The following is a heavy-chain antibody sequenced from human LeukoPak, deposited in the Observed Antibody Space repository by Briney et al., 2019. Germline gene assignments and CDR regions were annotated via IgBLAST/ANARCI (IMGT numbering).Heavy chain of an antibody. Sequence: GESLHISCKGSGYSFTTSWIGWVRQMPGNGLEWMGVIYPGDSNTRYSPSFQGQVTISADKSISTAYLQWSSLKASDTAMYYCARVGRSDYGMDVWGQGTMVTLSS. V-gene: IGHV5-51*01. J-gene: IGHJ6*02. D-gene: IGHD1-1*01. CDR3: ARVGRSDYGMDV. CDR2: IYPGDSNT. CDR1: GYSFTTSW.